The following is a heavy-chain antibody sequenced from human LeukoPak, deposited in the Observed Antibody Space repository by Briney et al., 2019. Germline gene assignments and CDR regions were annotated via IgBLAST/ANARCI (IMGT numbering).Heavy chain of an antibody. D-gene: IGHD5-24*01. V-gene: IGHV1-2*06. CDR3: AREESVEVSADY. CDR2: INPNSGGT. CDR1: GYTFTGYY. J-gene: IGHJ4*02. Sequence: ASVKVSCKASGYTFTGYYMHWVRQAPGQGLEWMGRINPNSGGTNYAQKFQGRVTMTRDTSISTAYTELSRVRSDDTAVYYCAREESVEVSADYWGQGTLVTVSS.